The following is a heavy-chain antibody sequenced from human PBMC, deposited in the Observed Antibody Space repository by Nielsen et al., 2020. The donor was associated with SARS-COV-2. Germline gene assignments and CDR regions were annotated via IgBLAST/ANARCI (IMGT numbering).Heavy chain of an antibody. CDR2: ISSSGSAI. J-gene: IGHJ4*02. CDR3: ARGIAVAGTPI. V-gene: IGHV3-11*04. Sequence: GESLKISCAASGFTFSDYYMNWVRQAPGKGLEWVSYISSSGSAIYYADSVKGRFTISRDNAKNSLYLQMNSLRAEDTAVYYCARGIAVAGTPIGGQGTLVTVSS. D-gene: IGHD6-19*01. CDR1: GFTFSDYY.